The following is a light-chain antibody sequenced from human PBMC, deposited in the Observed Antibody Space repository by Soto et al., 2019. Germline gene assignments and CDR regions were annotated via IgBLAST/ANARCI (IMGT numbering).Light chain of an antibody. V-gene: IGKV3-20*01. J-gene: IGKJ1*01. Sequence: EIVLTQSPGTLSLSPGERATLSCRASQSVSSSYLAWYQQKPGQAPRLLIYGASSRAAAIPDRFSGSGSGKAFTLTISRLEPEDFAVYYCQQYVSSPRTFGQGTKVEIK. CDR1: QSVSSSY. CDR3: QQYVSSPRT. CDR2: GAS.